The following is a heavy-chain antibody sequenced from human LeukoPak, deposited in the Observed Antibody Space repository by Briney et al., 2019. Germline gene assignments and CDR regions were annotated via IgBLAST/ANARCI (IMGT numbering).Heavy chain of an antibody. V-gene: IGHV3-23*01. J-gene: IGHJ1*01. CDR2: ISGVGP. CDR3: ARDPNGDYVGAFDFQR. CDR1: VFTFSNYA. Sequence: PGVSLRLSCAASVFTFSNYALTWVRQAPGRGLEWVSSISGVGPYYADSVKGRFSISRDNYKNTLYLQMSSRRGEDTAVYYCARDPNGDYVGAFDFQRWGQGTLVTVSS. D-gene: IGHD4-17*01.